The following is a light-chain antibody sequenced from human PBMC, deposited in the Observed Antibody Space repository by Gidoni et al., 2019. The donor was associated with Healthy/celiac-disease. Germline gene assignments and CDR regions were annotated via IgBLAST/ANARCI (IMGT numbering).Light chain of an antibody. CDR2: DVS. Sequence: QSALTQPRAVSGTPRQSVTISGTGTSSDVVGYNYVPWYQQHPGKAPKLMIYDVSKPPSGVPDRFAGSNSGNTSSLTISVLQAEDEADYYCCSYAGIYTYVFGTGTKVTVL. CDR1: SSDVVGYNY. CDR3: CSYAGIYTYV. J-gene: IGLJ1*01. V-gene: IGLV2-11*01.